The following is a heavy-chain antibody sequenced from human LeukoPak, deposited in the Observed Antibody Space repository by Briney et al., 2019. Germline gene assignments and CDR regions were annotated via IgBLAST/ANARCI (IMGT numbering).Heavy chain of an antibody. CDR3: AKGIVVVPTGGYFDY. CDR2: ISGSGGST. D-gene: IGHD2-2*01. J-gene: IGHJ4*02. CDR1: GFIFSSYA. V-gene: IGHV3-23*01. Sequence: PGGSLRLSCAASGFIFSSYAMSWVRQAPGKGLEWVSAISGSGGSTYYEDSVKGRFTIPRDNSKNTLYLQMNSLRAEDTAVYYCAKGIVVVPTGGYFDYWGQGTLVTVSS.